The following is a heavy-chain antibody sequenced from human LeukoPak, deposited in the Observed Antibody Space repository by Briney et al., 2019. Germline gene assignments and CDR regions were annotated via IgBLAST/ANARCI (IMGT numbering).Heavy chain of an antibody. CDR1: GFTFSSYW. Sequence: GGSLRLSCGASGFTFSSYWMSWVRQAPGKGLVWVSRINSAGDSTSYADSVKGRFTISRDNAKNTLYLQMHSLRAEDTAVYYCVRGHCSSSNCYAGLFDCWGQGTLVTVSS. D-gene: IGHD2-2*01. V-gene: IGHV3-74*01. J-gene: IGHJ5*01. CDR3: VRGHCSSSNCYAGLFDC. CDR2: INSAGDST.